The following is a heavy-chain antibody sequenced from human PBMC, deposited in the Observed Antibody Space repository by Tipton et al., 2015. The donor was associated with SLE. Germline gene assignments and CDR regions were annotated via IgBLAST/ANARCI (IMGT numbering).Heavy chain of an antibody. CDR3: ASGGGNYYFDF. J-gene: IGHJ4*02. CDR2: VSNTGGT. V-gene: IGHV4-4*08. CDR1: GHSVTIYS. D-gene: IGHD3-16*01. Sequence: TLSLTCSVSGHSVTIYSWSWIRQTPLKGLVWIGYVSNTGGTNYNPSLKSRVTMSVDTSKNQFSLNLRSVTASDAAVYYCASGGGNYYFDFWGQGTRVTVSS.